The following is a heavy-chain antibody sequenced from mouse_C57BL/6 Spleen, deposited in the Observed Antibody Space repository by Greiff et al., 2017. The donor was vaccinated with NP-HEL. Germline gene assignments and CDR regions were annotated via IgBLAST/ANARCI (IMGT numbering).Heavy chain of an antibody. CDR1: GYTFTSYW. V-gene: IGHV1-69*01. Sequence: QVQLKQSGAELVMPGASVKLSCKASGYTFTSYWMHWVKQRPGQGLEWIGEIDPSDSYTNYNQKFKGKSTLTVDKSSSTAYMQLSSLTSEDSAVYYCARSSSGYRQDRDYYAMDYWGQGTSVTVSS. CDR3: ARSSSGYRQDRDYYAMDY. D-gene: IGHD3-2*02. J-gene: IGHJ4*01. CDR2: IDPSDSYT.